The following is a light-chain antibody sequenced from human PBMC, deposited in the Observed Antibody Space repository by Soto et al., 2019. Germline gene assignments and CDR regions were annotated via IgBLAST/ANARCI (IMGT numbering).Light chain of an antibody. J-gene: IGKJ4*02. CDR2: HAS. CDR3: QLYTLYPCT. CDR1: QTINNW. Sequence: DIQMTQSPSTLSASIGDRVTITCRASQTINNWLAWYQQKPGKAPNLLIYHASNLETGVPSRSSGSAFGTEFTLTISSLHPVYFATSYCQLYTLYPCTF. V-gene: IGKV1-5*01.